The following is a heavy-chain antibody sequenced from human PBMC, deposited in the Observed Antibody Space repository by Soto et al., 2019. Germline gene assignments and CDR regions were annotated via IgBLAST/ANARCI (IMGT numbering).Heavy chain of an antibody. Sequence: GGSLRLSCAASGFTFSSYGMHWVRQAPGKGLEWVAVISYDGSNKYYADSVKGQFTISRDNSKNTLYLQMNSLRAEDTAVYYCAKEGSIADVNWFDPWGQGTLVTVSS. J-gene: IGHJ5*02. D-gene: IGHD6-6*01. V-gene: IGHV3-30*18. CDR1: GFTFSSYG. CDR2: ISYDGSNK. CDR3: AKEGSIADVNWFDP.